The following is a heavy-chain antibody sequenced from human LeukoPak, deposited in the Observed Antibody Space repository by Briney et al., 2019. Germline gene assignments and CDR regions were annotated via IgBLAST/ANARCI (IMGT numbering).Heavy chain of an antibody. CDR3: ARDLYSSGWSFDY. Sequence: GGSLRLSCAASGFTFSSYAMHWVRQAPGEGLEWVAVISYDGSNKYYADSVKGRFTISRDNSKNTLYLQMNSLRAEDTAVYYCARDLYSSGWSFDYWGQGTLVTVSS. J-gene: IGHJ4*02. CDR2: ISYDGSNK. V-gene: IGHV3-30-3*01. D-gene: IGHD6-19*01. CDR1: GFTFSSYA.